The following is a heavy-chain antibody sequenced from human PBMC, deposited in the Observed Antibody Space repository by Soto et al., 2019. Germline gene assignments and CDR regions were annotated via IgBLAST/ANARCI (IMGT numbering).Heavy chain of an antibody. J-gene: IGHJ4*02. V-gene: IGHV1-69*01. D-gene: IGHD6-6*01. Sequence: QVQLVQSGAEVKKPGSSVKVSCKASGGTFSSYAISLVRQAPGQGLEWMGGIIPIFGTANYAQKFQGRVTITADESTSTDYMELGSLRSEDTAVYYCARDRGYSSSSGWTDYWGQGTLVNVSS. CDR2: IIPIFGTA. CDR1: GGTFSSYA. CDR3: ARDRGYSSSSGWTDY.